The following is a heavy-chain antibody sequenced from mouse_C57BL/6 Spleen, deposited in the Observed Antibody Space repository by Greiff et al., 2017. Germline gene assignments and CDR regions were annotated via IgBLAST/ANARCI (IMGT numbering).Heavy chain of an antibody. J-gene: IGHJ2*01. V-gene: IGHV1-15*01. CDR2: IDPETGGT. Sequence: VQLQESGAELVRPGASVTLSCKASGYTFTDYEMHWVKQTPVPGLEWIGAIDPETGGTYYNQKFQGKAILTADKSSSTAYMELRSLTSEDSAVYYCTRSNYYGSSYGDYWGQGTTLTVSS. CDR3: TRSNYYGSSYGDY. D-gene: IGHD1-1*01. CDR1: GYTFTDYE.